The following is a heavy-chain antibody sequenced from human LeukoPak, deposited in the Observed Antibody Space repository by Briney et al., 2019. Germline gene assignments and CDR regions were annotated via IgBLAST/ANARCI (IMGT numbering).Heavy chain of an antibody. J-gene: IGHJ4*02. CDR2: ISRSGSPI. CDR3: ARAGVGDYFIWDY. Sequence: GGSLILSCAASGFTFSNYEMNWVRQAPGKGLEWVSYISRSGSPIYYADSVKGRFTISRDDAKNSLYLQMNSLRAEDTAVYYCARAGVGDYFIWDYWGQGMLVTVSS. V-gene: IGHV3-48*03. CDR1: GFTFSNYE. D-gene: IGHD4-17*01.